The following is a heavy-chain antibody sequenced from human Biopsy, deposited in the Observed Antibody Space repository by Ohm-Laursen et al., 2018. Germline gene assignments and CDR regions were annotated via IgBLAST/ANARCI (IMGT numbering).Heavy chain of an antibody. V-gene: IGHV4-61*01. Sequence: SDTLSLTCTVSGDSLTSGPENWSWIRQSPGQGLEYIGFIYSGGNTNYNPSLKNRVTMSVDKPKNQFSLKLSSVTAADTAIYYCARGMRSSGWPYFDSWGQGTLVTVSS. D-gene: IGHD6-19*01. CDR2: IYSGGNT. CDR1: GDSLTSGPEN. J-gene: IGHJ4*02. CDR3: ARGMRSSGWPYFDS.